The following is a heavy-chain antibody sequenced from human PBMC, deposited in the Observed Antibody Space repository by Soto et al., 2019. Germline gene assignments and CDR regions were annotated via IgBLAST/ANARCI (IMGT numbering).Heavy chain of an antibody. J-gene: IGHJ4*02. CDR2: IYTSGTT. D-gene: IGHD3-9*01. Sequence: PSETLSLTCTVSGRSMSGYYWSWIQQPAGERLEWIGRIYTSGTTDFNPSLKGRVTMSVDTSKNQFSLKLTSVTAADTALYYCAREDYYDTGYYVVWGQGTQVTVSS. CDR3: AREDYYDTGYYVV. V-gene: IGHV4-4*07. CDR1: GRSMSGYY.